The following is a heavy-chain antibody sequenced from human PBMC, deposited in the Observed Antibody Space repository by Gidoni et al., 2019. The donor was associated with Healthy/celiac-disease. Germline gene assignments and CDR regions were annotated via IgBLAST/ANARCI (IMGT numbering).Heavy chain of an antibody. CDR3: ATLAAGYSSSSTDV. CDR2: ISGSGGST. J-gene: IGHJ4*02. Sequence: EVQLVESGGGLVQPGGSLRRPCAASGFTFSSYALCWVRQAPGKGLEWVSAISGSGGSTYYADSVKGRFTISRDNSKNTLYLQMNSLRAEDTAVYYCATLAAGYSSSSTDVWGQGTLVTVSS. D-gene: IGHD6-13*01. V-gene: IGHV3-23*04. CDR1: GFTFSSYA.